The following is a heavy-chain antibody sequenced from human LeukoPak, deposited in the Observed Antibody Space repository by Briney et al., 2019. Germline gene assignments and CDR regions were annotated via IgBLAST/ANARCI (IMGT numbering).Heavy chain of an antibody. D-gene: IGHD6-13*01. CDR3: ARGSYSSSEVPNVAFDI. CDR2: INTNTGNP. V-gene: IGHV7-4-1*02. CDR1: GGTFSSYA. Sequence: ASVKVSCKASGGTFSSYAISWVRQAPGQGLEWMGWINTNTGNPTYAQGFTGRFVFSLDTSVSTAYLQISSLKAEDTAVYYCARGSYSSSEVPNVAFDIWGQGTMVTVSS. J-gene: IGHJ3*02.